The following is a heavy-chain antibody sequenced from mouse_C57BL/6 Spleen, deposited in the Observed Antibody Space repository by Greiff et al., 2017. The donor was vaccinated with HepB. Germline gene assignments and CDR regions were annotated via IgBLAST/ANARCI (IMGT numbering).Heavy chain of an antibody. Sequence: EVQVVESGEGLVKPGGSLKLSCAASGFTFSSYAMSWVRQTPEKRLEWVAYISSGGDYIYYADTVKGRFTISRDNARNTLSLQMSSLKSEDTAMYYCTRDRYAGSHWYFDVWGTGTTVTVSS. CDR2: ISSGGDYI. J-gene: IGHJ1*03. V-gene: IGHV5-9-1*02. CDR3: TRDRYAGSHWYFDV. CDR1: GFTFSSYA. D-gene: IGHD1-1*01.